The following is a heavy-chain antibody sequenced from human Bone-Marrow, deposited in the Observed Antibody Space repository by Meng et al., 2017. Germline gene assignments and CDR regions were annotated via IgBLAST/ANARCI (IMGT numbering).Heavy chain of an antibody. J-gene: IGHJ5*02. V-gene: IGHV4-4*02. CDR1: GGSISGSSW. CDR3: ARGYCSTTNCNWFDP. D-gene: IGHD2-2*01. Sequence: QVQLQESGPGLVKPSGTLSLTCTVSGGSISGSSWWTWVRQPPGKGLEWIGEIYHTGSTNYNQSLKSRVTISVDKSKNQFSLKLSSVTAADTAVYYCARGYCSTTNCNWFDPWGQGTLVTVSS. CDR2: IYHTGST.